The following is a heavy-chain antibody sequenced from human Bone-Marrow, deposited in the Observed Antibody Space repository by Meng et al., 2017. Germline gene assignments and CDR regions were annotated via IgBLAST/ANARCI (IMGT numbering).Heavy chain of an antibody. D-gene: IGHD6-19*01. CDR2: IGSTRKNYAT. V-gene: IGHV3-73*01. J-gene: IGHJ3*02. CDR3: TIYTSGHI. CDR1: GVTISGSD. Sequence: GGSLRLSCVVSGVTISGSDIHWVRQASGKGLEWVGRIGSTRKNYATAYAASMRGKFTNSRDASKNTAYLQMNNLKTEDTAVHYCTIYTSGHIWGQGKTVTVSS.